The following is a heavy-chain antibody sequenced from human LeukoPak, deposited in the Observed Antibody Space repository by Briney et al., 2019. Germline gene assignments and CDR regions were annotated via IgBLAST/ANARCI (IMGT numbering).Heavy chain of an antibody. V-gene: IGHV4-38-2*02. J-gene: IGHJ3*02. CDR3: AKSNGYGLVDI. CDR2: IFYSGST. D-gene: IGHD3-10*01. CDR1: GYTFTSYY. Sequence: SCKASGYTFTSYYMHWIRQPPGKGLEWIGNIFYSGSTYYSPSLKSRVTISLDTSRNQFSLKLNSVTAADTAVYYCAKSNGYGLVDIWGQGTMVTVSS.